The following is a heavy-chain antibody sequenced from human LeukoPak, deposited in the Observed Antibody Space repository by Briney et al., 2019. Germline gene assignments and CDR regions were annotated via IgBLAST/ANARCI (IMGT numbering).Heavy chain of an antibody. CDR1: GYTFTSYG. V-gene: IGHV1-18*01. CDR2: ISAYNGNT. CDR3: ARARAPDGDYVYYGMDV. J-gene: IGHJ6*02. Sequence: ASVKVSCKASGYTFTSYGISWVRQAPGQGLEWMGWISAYNGNTNYAQKFQGRVIMTTDTSTSTAYMELRSLRSDGTAVFYCARARAPDGDYVYYGMDVWGQGTTVTVSS. D-gene: IGHD4-17*01.